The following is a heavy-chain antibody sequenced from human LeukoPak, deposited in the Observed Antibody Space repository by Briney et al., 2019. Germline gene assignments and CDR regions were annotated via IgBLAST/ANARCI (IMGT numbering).Heavy chain of an antibody. D-gene: IGHD4-17*01. V-gene: IGHV1-18*01. Sequence: ASVKVSCKASGYTFTSYGISWVRQAPGQGLEWMGWINAYTGNTNYAQKLQGRVTMTTDTSTSTAYMELRSLRSDDTAVYYCARTYGDYGSLYYYYYDMDGWGKGTTVTVSS. CDR2: INAYTGNT. CDR1: GYTFTSYG. J-gene: IGHJ6*03. CDR3: ARTYGDYGSLYYYYYDMDG.